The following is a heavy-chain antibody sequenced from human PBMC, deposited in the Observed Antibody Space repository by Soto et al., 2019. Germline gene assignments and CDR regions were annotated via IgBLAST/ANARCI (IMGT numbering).Heavy chain of an antibody. J-gene: IGHJ4*02. V-gene: IGHV3-30*18. D-gene: IGHD3-16*01. CDR1: GFTFSSYG. CDR3: AKTLRLGLRSYYFDY. Sequence: GGSLRLSCAASGFTFSSYGMHWVRQAPGKGLEWVAVISYDGSNKYYADSVKGRFTISRDNSKNTLYLQMNSLRAEDTAVYYCAKTLRLGLRSYYFDYWGQGTLVTVSS. CDR2: ISYDGSNK.